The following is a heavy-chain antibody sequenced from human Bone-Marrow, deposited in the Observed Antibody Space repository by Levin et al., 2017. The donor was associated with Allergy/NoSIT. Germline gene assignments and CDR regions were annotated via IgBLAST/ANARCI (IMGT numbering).Heavy chain of an antibody. CDR1: GFTFSSYA. V-gene: IGHV3-30*04. J-gene: IGHJ6*02. CDR2: ISYDGSNK. Sequence: GESLKISCAASGFTFSSYAMHWVRQAPGKGLEWVAVISYDGSNKYYADSVKGRFTISRDNSKNTLYLQMNSLRAEDTAVYYCAREEVELRPLGDYYYGMDVWGQGTTVTVSS. CDR3: AREEVELRPLGDYYYGMDV. D-gene: IGHD1-7*01.